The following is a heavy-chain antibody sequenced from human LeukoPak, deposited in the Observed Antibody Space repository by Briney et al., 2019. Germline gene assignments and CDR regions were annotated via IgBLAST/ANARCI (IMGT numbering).Heavy chain of an antibody. CDR1: GGTFSIYA. CDR3: ARAVRGVLDY. CDR2: IIPIFGTA. V-gene: IGHV1-69*05. Sequence: GASVTVSCKASGGTFSIYAISWVRQAPGQGLEWMGGIIPIFGTANYAQKFQGRVTITTDESTSTAYMELSSLRSEDTAVYYCARAVRGVLDYWGQGTLVTVSS. D-gene: IGHD3-10*01. J-gene: IGHJ4*02.